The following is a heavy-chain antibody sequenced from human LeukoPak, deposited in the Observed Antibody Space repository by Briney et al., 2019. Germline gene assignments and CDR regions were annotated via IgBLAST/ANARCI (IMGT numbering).Heavy chain of an antibody. Sequence: SEALSVTCAVHGGSFSGYYWSWIRQPPGKGLEWIGEINHSGSTNYNPSLKSRVTISVDTSKNQFSLKLSSVTAADTAVYYCARLHFGYCSSTSCGYWGQGTLVTVSS. CDR2: INHSGST. J-gene: IGHJ4*02. CDR3: ARLHFGYCSSTSCGY. D-gene: IGHD2-2*03. V-gene: IGHV4-34*01. CDR1: GGSFSGYY.